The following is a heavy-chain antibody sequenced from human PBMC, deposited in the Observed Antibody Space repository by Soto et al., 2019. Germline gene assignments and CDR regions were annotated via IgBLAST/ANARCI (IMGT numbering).Heavy chain of an antibody. CDR2: IYLNDDK. CDR3: AHSGLVGARECFDR. D-gene: IGHD1-26*01. J-gene: IGHJ5*02. Sequence: SGPTLVNPTQTLTLTCTFSGFSLSTSGVGVGWIRQPPGKALDWLALIYLNDDKRYSPSLKSRLTITKDTSKNQVVLTMTNMYLVDTATPYCAHSGLVGARECFDRWRQRTLVTVSS. CDR1: GFSLSTSGVG. V-gene: IGHV2-5*01.